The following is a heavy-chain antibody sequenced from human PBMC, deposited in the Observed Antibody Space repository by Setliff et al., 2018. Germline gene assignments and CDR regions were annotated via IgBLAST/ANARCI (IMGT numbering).Heavy chain of an antibody. CDR1: GFMFSTYG. CDR2: ISGYTGDT. D-gene: IGHD3-16*01. CDR3: ARSRAPRVVLAADFDF. V-gene: IGHV1-18*01. J-gene: IGHJ4*02. Sequence: RASVKVSCKTSGFMFSTYGLSWVRQAPGQAPEWIGCISGYTGDTNYAPKFRDRVTLTIDPSSTTAYMELRSLKSDDTAVYFCARSRAPRVVLAADFDFWGQGTLVTVSS.